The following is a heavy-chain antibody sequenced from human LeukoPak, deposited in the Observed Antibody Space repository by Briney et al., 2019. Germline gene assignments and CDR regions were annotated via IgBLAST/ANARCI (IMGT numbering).Heavy chain of an antibody. CDR1: GGSFSGYY. D-gene: IGHD4-17*01. V-gene: IGHV4-34*01. CDR2: INHSGST. CDR3: ARLTTVRGDAFDI. Sequence: PSETLSLTCAVYGGSFSGYYWSWIRQPPGKGLEWIGEINHSGSTNYNPSLKSRVTISVDTSKNQFSLKLSSVTAADTAVYYCARLTTVRGDAFDIWGQGTMVTVSS. J-gene: IGHJ3*02.